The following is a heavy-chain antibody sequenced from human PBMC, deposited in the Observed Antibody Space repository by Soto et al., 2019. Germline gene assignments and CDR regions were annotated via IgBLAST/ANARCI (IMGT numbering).Heavy chain of an antibody. Sequence: GGSLRLSCAASGFTFSSYAMSWVRQAPGKGLEWVSAISGSGGSTYYADSVKGRFTISRDNSNNTLYLQMNSLRAEDTAVYYCAKDTTDNYWNDAFDIWGQGTMVTVSS. CDR3: AKDTTDNYWNDAFDI. J-gene: IGHJ3*02. V-gene: IGHV3-23*01. CDR1: GFTFSSYA. CDR2: ISGSGGST. D-gene: IGHD1-1*01.